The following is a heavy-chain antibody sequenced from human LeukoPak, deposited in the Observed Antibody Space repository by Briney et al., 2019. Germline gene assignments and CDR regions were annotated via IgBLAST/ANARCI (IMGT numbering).Heavy chain of an antibody. J-gene: IGHJ4*02. CDR3: AKDLRYYDFSGYSDY. V-gene: IGHV3-23*01. Sequence: PGGSLRDSCAATGFTYSHYPMTGVGPAPGKGLEWVSGISGGGGNTYYADSVKGRFTISRDNSKNTLYMQMNSLRAEDTGVYYCAKDLRYYDFSGYSDYWGQGTLVTVSS. CDR1: GFTYSHYP. D-gene: IGHD3-22*01. CDR2: ISGGGGNT.